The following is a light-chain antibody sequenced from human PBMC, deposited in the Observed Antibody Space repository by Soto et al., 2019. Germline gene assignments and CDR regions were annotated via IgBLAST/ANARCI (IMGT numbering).Light chain of an antibody. Sequence: EIVLTQSPGTLSLSPGERATLSCRASQSVSNNYLAWYQQKPGQAPRLLIYDASNRATGIPARFSGSGSGTDFTLTISSLEPEDFAVYYCQQRSNWPTFGGGTKVDIK. V-gene: IGKV3-11*01. CDR1: QSVSNNY. CDR3: QQRSNWPT. J-gene: IGKJ4*01. CDR2: DAS.